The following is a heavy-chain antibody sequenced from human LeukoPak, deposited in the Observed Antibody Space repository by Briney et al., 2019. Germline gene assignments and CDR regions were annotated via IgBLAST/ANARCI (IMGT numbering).Heavy chain of an antibody. J-gene: IGHJ3*02. D-gene: IGHD1-26*01. CDR3: AREYSGCYSGAFDI. CDR1: GFTFSSYS. CDR2: ISSSSSYI. Sequence: GGSLRLSCAASGFTFSSYSMNWVRQAPGKGLEWVSSISSSSSYIYYADSVKGRFTISRDNAKNSLYLQMNSLRAEDTAVYYCAREYSGCYSGAFDIWGQGTMVTVSS. V-gene: IGHV3-21*01.